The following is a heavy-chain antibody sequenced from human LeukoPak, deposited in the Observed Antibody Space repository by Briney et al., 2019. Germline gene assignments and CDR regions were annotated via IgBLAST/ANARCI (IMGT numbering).Heavy chain of an antibody. Sequence: GGSLRLSCAASGFTFSDYYMSWIRQAPGKGLEWLSYISSSSGFTNYADSVKGRFTISRDNAKNSLYLQMNSLRAEDTAVYYCARDPYSSTWSYGMDVWGQGTTVTVSS. D-gene: IGHD6-6*01. CDR2: ISSSSGFT. CDR3: ARDPYSSTWSYGMDV. V-gene: IGHV3-11*05. CDR1: GFTFSDYY. J-gene: IGHJ6*02.